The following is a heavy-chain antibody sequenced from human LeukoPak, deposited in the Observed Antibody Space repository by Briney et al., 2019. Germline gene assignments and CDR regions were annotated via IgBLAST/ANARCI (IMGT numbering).Heavy chain of an antibody. CDR3: ARISQQLVPPYFDY. J-gene: IGHJ4*02. D-gene: IGHD6-13*01. V-gene: IGHV1-2*06. CDR2: INPNSGGT. Sequence: GASVKVSCKASGYTFTGSYMHWVRQAPGQGLEWMGRINPNSGGTNYAQKFQGRVTMTRDTSISTAYMELSRLRSDDTAVYYCARISQQLVPPYFDYWGQGTLVTVSS. CDR1: GYTFTGSY.